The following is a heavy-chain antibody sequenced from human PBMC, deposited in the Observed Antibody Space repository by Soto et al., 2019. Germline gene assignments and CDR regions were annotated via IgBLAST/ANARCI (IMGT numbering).Heavy chain of an antibody. D-gene: IGHD6-13*01. J-gene: IGHJ4*02. CDR2: IGGSGRNT. CDR1: GFTFSKSG. CDR3: AKDGLSDSPSAIDY. Sequence: HPGGSLRLSCAASGFTFSKSGMSWVRQAPGKGLEWVAGIGGSGRNTYYADSVKGRFTISRDNSKNTLFLQMNSLRAEDTAIYYCAKDGLSDSPSAIDYWGQGTVVTVS. V-gene: IGHV3-23*01.